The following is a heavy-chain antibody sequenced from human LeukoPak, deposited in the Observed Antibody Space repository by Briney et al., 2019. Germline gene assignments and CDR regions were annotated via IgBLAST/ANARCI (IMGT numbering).Heavy chain of an antibody. CDR1: GFTFRDYS. Sequence: GGSLRLSCAASGFTFRDYSMNWVRQAPGKGLEWVSSISDISTYIYYADTVRGRFTISRDTSKNTLYLEMNSLRAEDTAIYYCARDGQQSSPYAYDYWGQGTLVTVSS. D-gene: IGHD2-2*01. V-gene: IGHV3-21*01. CDR2: ISDISTYI. J-gene: IGHJ4*02. CDR3: ARDGQQSSPYAYDY.